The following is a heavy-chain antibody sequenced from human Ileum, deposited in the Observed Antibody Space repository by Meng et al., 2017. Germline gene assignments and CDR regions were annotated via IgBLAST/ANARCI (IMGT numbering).Heavy chain of an antibody. CDR2: TSTYNSNR. CDR3: ARGRHCSSTTCYLSDS. D-gene: IGHD2-2*01. Sequence: QVHRVQSGPEVRKPRASVKVACQASGYRFTNYGINWVRQAPGKGLEWMGWTSTYNSNRNYAQSLQGRVTMTTDTSTTTAYMELRSLTFDDTAVYYCARGRHCSSTTCYLSDSWGQGTLVTVSS. J-gene: IGHJ4*02. V-gene: IGHV1-18*01. CDR1: GYRFTNYG.